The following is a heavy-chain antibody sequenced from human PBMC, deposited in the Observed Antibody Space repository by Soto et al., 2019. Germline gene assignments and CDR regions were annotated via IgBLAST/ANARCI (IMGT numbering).Heavy chain of an antibody. CDR3: ARLLAARMSYIDY. V-gene: IGHV5-51*01. J-gene: IGHJ4*02. CDR2: IYPGDSDT. CDR1: GYSFTSNW. Sequence: GESLKISWDGSGYSFTSNWNGWLLQMPGKGLEWMGIIYPGDSDTRYSPPFQGLVTISADKSINTAYLQWGSLKASDTAMYYCARLLAARMSYIDYWGQGTLVTVSS. D-gene: IGHD3-3*01.